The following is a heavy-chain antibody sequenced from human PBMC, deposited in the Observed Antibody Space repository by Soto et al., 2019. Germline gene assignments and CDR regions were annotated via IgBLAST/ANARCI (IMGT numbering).Heavy chain of an antibody. V-gene: IGHV3-48*01. CDR1: GFILSDCA. D-gene: IGHD7-27*01. J-gene: IGHJ6*03. CDR2: ISSSSSVI. Sequence: GGSLRLACATSGFILSDCAMNWVRQAPGKGLEWVSYISSSSSVIDYADSVKGRFTVSRDNARNSLYLQMNSLRAEDTAVYYCARDLSWGSNWYYYMDVWGKGTTVTVSS. CDR3: ARDLSWGSNWYYYMDV.